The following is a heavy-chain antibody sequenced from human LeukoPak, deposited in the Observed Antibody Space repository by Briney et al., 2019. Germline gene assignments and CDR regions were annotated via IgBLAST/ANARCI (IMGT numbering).Heavy chain of an antibody. V-gene: IGHV2-70*11. D-gene: IGHD3-10*01. Sequence: SGPALGKTTQTLPPTCTFSGFSLSTSGMCESWIRQPPGKALGWLARVDWGDDKYYSTSLNTRLTISKDTAKNQVVLTMTNMDPVDTATYYCARILDHYYAFDIWGQGTMVTVSS. J-gene: IGHJ3*02. CDR1: GFSLSTSGMC. CDR2: VDWGDDK. CDR3: ARILDHYYAFDI.